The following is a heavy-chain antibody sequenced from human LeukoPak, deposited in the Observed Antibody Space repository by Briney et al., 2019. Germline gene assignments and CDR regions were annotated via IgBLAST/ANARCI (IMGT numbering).Heavy chain of an antibody. CDR3: ATRRTDYGDYSYYFDY. Sequence: GRSLRLSCPASGFTFSIYAMSWVGLAPGKGLEWVLSFSGSGGSTYYADSVKGRFTISRDNSKNTLYLQMNSLRAEDTAVYYCATRRTDYGDYSYYFDYWGQGTLVTVSS. CDR1: GFTFSIYA. D-gene: IGHD4-17*01. CDR2: FSGSGGST. V-gene: IGHV3-23*01. J-gene: IGHJ4*02.